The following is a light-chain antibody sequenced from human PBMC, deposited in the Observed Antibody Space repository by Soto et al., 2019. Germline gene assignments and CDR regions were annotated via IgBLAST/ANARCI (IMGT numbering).Light chain of an antibody. J-gene: IGKJ4*01. CDR1: QSVYNNY. V-gene: IGKV3-20*01. CDR2: GAF. Sequence: EIVLTQSPASLSLSPGERATLSCRASQSVYNNYIAWYQHSPGQAPRVLIYGAFTRATGTPYRFSGSRSDRVFTLNITTLEPGDSELYYCQQYGSSVAFGGGTKVEMK. CDR3: QQYGSSVA.